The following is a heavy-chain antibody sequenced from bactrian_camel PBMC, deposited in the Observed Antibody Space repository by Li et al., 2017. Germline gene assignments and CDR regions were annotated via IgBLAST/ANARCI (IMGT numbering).Heavy chain of an antibody. J-gene: IGHJ6*01. CDR3: AAARVVWVPGILRAADVDY. D-gene: IGHD5*01. Sequence: GGLVQAGGSLRLSCEHSGLTRRNYCLGWFRQAPGKEREGVASIDNDGAGSLSDSVKGRFTISQDNAKNILYLQMSSLNAEDTAMYYCAAARVVWVPGILRAADVDYWGQGTQVTVS. CDR2: IDNDGAGS. CDR1: GLTRRNYC. V-gene: IGHV3S28*01.